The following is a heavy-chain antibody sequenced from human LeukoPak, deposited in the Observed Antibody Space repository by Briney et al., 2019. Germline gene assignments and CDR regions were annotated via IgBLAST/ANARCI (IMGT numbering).Heavy chain of an antibody. Sequence: GGSLRLSCAASGFTVSSNYMSWVRQAPGKGLEWVANIKHDGGVKYYVDSLKGRFTISRDNAKNSVYLQMNSLRAEDTAVYYCARIGYSSSSIDYWGQGTLVTVSS. CDR3: ARIGYSSSSIDY. CDR1: GFTVSSNY. J-gene: IGHJ4*02. V-gene: IGHV3-7*01. D-gene: IGHD6-6*01. CDR2: IKHDGGVK.